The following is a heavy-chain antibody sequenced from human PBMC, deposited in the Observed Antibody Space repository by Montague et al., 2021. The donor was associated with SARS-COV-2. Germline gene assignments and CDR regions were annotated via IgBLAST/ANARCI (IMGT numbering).Heavy chain of an antibody. Sequence: SETLSLTCTVSGGSISSYYWSWIRQPLGKGLEWIGYIYYSGSTNXNPSLKSRVTISVDTSKNQFSLKLSSVTAADTAVYYCARTYYDILTGYYNRGAFDIWGQGTMVTVSS. J-gene: IGHJ3*02. D-gene: IGHD3-9*01. CDR3: ARTYYDILTGYYNRGAFDI. CDR1: GGSISSYY. CDR2: IYYSGST. V-gene: IGHV4-59*08.